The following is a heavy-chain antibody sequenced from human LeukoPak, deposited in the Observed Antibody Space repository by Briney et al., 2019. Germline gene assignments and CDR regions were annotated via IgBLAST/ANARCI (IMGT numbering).Heavy chain of an antibody. J-gene: IGHJ4*02. D-gene: IGHD4-23*01. CDR2: IYYSGST. CDR1: GASISSYY. Sequence: SETLSLTCTVSGASISSYYWSWIRQPPGKGLEWIGYIYYSGSTNYNPSLKSRVTISVDTSKNQFSLKMTSVTAADTAVYYCSSSGGHSGESFDYWGQGTLVTVSS. V-gene: IGHV4-59*12. CDR3: SSSGGHSGESFDY.